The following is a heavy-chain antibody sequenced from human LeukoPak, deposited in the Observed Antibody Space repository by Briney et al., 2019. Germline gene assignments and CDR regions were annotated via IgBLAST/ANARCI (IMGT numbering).Heavy chain of an antibody. CDR3: ARDGLQAYYDSSGFFDY. Sequence: PGGSLRLSSAASGFTFSSYNMNWVRQAPGKGLEWVSSISGSSSFISYADSMQGRFTISRDNARNSLYLQMNSLRAEDTAVYYCARDGLQAYYDSSGFFDYWGQGTLVTVSS. CDR1: GFTFSSYN. V-gene: IGHV3-21*01. CDR2: ISGSSSFI. J-gene: IGHJ4*02. D-gene: IGHD3-22*01.